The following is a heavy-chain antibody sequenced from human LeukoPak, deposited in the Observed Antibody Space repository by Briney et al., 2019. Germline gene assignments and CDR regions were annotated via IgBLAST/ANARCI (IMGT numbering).Heavy chain of an antibody. CDR2: IYYSGST. CDR3: ARGGEGYCSGGSCFRLPDDAFDI. V-gene: IGHV4-59*01. J-gene: IGHJ3*02. Sequence: SETLSLTCTVSGGSISSYYWSWIRQPPGKGLEWIGYIYYSGSTNYNPSLKSRVTISVDTSKNQFSLKLSSVTAADTAMYYCARGGEGYCSGGSCFRLPDDAFDIWGQGTMVTVSS. CDR1: GGSISSYY. D-gene: IGHD2-15*01.